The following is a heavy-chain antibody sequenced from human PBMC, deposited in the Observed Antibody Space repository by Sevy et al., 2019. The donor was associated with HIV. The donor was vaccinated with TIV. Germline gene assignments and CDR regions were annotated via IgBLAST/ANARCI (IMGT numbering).Heavy chain of an antibody. J-gene: IGHJ4*02. D-gene: IGHD2-21*01. CDR3: VKEGGGEGGDH. V-gene: IGHV3-33*06. Sequence: GGSLRLSCAASGFTFSSYGMHWVRQAPGKGLEWVAVIWYDGSNKYYADSVKGRFTISRDNSKNTLYLQMNSLRAEDTAVFYCVKEGGGEGGDHWGQGTLVTVSS. CDR2: IWYDGSNK. CDR1: GFTFSSYG.